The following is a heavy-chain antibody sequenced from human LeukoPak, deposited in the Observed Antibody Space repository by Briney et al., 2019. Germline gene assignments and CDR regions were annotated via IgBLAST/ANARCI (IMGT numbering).Heavy chain of an antibody. J-gene: IGHJ4*02. CDR2: ISGSGDKT. CDR3: GPSLGELSQSSLFDY. V-gene: IGHV3-23*01. CDR1: GFTFNNYA. Sequence: GGSLRLSCAAPGFTFNNYAMSWVRKAPGEGLKWVSAISGSGDKTYYADSVKGRFTISRDNSKNTLFLQMNSLRAEDTAIYYCGPSLGELSQSSLFDYWGQGTLVTVSS. D-gene: IGHD3-16*02.